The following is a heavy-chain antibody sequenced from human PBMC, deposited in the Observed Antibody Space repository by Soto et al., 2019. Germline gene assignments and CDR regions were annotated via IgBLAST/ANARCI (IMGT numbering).Heavy chain of an antibody. Sequence: GGSMRLSCAASGFTLSNAWMSWVRQAPGKGLEWVGRIKSKTDGGTTDYAAPVKGRFTISRDDSKNTLYLQMNSLKTEDTAVYYCTTAVDTAMETNYYYYYYMDVWGKGTTVTVSS. J-gene: IGHJ6*03. CDR3: TTAVDTAMETNYYYYYYMDV. CDR1: GFTLSNAW. D-gene: IGHD5-18*01. CDR2: IKSKTDGGTT. V-gene: IGHV3-15*01.